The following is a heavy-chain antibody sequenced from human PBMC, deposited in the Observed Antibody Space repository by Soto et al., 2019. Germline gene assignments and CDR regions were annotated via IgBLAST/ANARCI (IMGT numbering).Heavy chain of an antibody. J-gene: IGHJ4*02. CDR1: GFTFSIYA. CDR3: AKDAPGSGWLSDY. CDR2: IGGSGGDT. V-gene: IGHV3-23*01. D-gene: IGHD3-22*01. Sequence: EVQLLESGGGLVHPGGSLRLSCAASGFTFSIYAMTWVRQAPGKGLEWVSTIGGSGGDTSYADFVRGQFTISRDNSRNTIYLQMNSLRAEDTAVYYCAKDAPGSGWLSDYWGQGTLVTVSS.